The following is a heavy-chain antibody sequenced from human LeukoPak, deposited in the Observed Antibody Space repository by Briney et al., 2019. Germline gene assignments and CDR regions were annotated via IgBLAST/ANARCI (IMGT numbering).Heavy chain of an antibody. D-gene: IGHD3-10*01. Sequence: GGTLRHSCAATGFTFSSYGMSWVRQAPGKGLEWVSAIETGGASTYYADSVKGRFSISRDNSKNTLYLQMNSLRAEDTAVYYCAKDLGGAVSYHCPFDYWGQGTLVTVSS. CDR1: GFTFSSYG. CDR2: IETGGAST. J-gene: IGHJ4*02. V-gene: IGHV3-23*01. CDR3: AKDLGGAVSYHCPFDY.